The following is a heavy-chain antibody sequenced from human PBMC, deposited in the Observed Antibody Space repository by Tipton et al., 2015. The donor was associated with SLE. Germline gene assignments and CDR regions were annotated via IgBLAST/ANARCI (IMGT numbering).Heavy chain of an antibody. Sequence: GLVKPSETLSLNCAVSGYSISSGYYWGWIRQPPGKGLEWMGSIFHSGDVYYNPSVKSRVTISIETSRNQFSLKLTSVTAADTAVYYCVRDGFCRNGVCYRNWFDPWGPGSLVTVSS. CDR3: VRDGFCRNGVCYRNWFDP. V-gene: IGHV4-38-2*02. D-gene: IGHD2-8*01. CDR1: GYSISSGYY. CDR2: IFHSGDV. J-gene: IGHJ5*02.